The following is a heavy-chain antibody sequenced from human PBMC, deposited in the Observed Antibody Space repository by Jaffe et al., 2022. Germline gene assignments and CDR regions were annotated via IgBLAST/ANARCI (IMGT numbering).Heavy chain of an antibody. Sequence: EVQLVETGGGLIQPGGSLRLSCAASGFTVSSNYMSWVRQAPGKGLEWVSVIYSGGSTYYADSVKGRFTISRDNSKNTLYLQMNSLRAEDTAVYYCAGLHCSSTSCPGDYFDYWGQGTLVTVSS. V-gene: IGHV3-53*02. CDR1: GFTVSSNY. CDR2: IYSGGST. J-gene: IGHJ4*02. CDR3: AGLHCSSTSCPGDYFDY. D-gene: IGHD2-2*01.